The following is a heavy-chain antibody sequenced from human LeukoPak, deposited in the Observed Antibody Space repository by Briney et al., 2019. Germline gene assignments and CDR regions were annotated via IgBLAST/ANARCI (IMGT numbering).Heavy chain of an antibody. V-gene: IGHV3-21*01. CDR3: ARDWKQQLLEDGY. D-gene: IGHD6-13*01. J-gene: IGHJ4*02. CDR1: GFTFSSYS. Sequence: GGSLRLSCAASGFTFSSYSMNWVRQAPGKGLEWVSSISSSSSYVYYADSVKGRFTISRDNAKNSLYLQMNSLRAEDTAVYYCARDWKQQLLEDGYWGQGTLVTVSS. CDR2: ISSSSSYV.